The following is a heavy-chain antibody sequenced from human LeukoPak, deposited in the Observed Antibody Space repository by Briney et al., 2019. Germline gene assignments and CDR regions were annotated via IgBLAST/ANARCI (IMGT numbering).Heavy chain of an antibody. J-gene: IGHJ5*02. CDR3: ARDSYYYGSGSYYNGNWSDP. CDR1: GGSISSYY. CDR2: IYYSGST. D-gene: IGHD3-10*01. Sequence: PSETLSLTCTVSGGSISSYYWSWIRQPPGKGLEWIGYIYYSGSTNYNPSLKSRVTILVDTSKNQFSLKLSSVTAADTAVYYCARDSYYYGSGSYYNGNWSDPWGQGTLVTVSS. V-gene: IGHV4-59*01.